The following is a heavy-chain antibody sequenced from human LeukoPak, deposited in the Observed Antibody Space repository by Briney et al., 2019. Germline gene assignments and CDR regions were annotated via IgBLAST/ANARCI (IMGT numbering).Heavy chain of an antibody. J-gene: IGHJ5*02. Sequence: GGSLRLSCAASGFTFSTYWMHWVRQAPGKGLVWVSHINLDGSSATYADSVKGRFTISRDNAKTTLGLQMSSLRAEDTAVYYCARHLTYGGWNLWGQGTLVTVSS. D-gene: IGHD4-23*01. V-gene: IGHV3-74*01. CDR3: ARHLTYGGWNL. CDR1: GFTFSTYW. CDR2: INLDGSSA.